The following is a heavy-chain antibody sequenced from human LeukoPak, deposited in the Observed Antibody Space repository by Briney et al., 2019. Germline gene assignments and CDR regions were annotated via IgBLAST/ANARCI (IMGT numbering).Heavy chain of an antibody. D-gene: IGHD3-22*01. CDR2: IFPGDSEN. CDR1: GYRFNNYG. V-gene: IGHV5-51*01. Sequence: GESLKISCTGSGYRFNNYGIVWVRQPPGEGLKWMGIIFPGDSENRYSPSFEGQVPFSADKSNTPAYLHWSSLKPSDPALNYLARRYDSSGYYPLDYFAHWGQGSLVTVSS. J-gene: IGHJ4*02. CDR3: ARRYDSSGYYPLDYFAH.